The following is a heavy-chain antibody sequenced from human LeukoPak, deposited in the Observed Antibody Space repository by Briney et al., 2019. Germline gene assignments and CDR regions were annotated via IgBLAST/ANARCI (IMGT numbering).Heavy chain of an antibody. D-gene: IGHD3-22*01. CDR2: IIPILGIA. CDR3: ARDIFLSGSGSLDY. CDR1: GGTFSSYA. Sequence: ASVKVSCKASGGTFSSYAISWVRQAPGQGLEWMGRIIPILGIANYAQKFQGRVTITADKSTSTAYMELSSLRSEDTAVYYCARDIFLSGSGSLDYWGQGTLVTVSS. J-gene: IGHJ4*02. V-gene: IGHV1-69*04.